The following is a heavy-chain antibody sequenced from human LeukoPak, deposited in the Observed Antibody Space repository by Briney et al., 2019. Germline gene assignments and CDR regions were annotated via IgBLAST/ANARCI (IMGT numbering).Heavy chain of an antibody. J-gene: IGHJ5*01. CDR1: GDSMTSGAYY. D-gene: IGHD3-16*01. CDR2: IYFSGST. V-gene: IGHV4-31*03. Sequence: SQTLFLTCTVSGDSMTSGAYYWSWIRQRPGEGLEWIGFIYFSGSTYYNPSLKSRLKISVDTPKNQFSLQLSSVTAADTAVYYCARDMTSHRFDPWGQGTLVTVSS. CDR3: ARDMTSHRFDP.